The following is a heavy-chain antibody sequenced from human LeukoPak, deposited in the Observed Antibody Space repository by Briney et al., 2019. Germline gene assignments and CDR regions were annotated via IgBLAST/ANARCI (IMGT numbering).Heavy chain of an antibody. D-gene: IGHD3-22*01. CDR3: ARDEKWLSLGYYYYMDV. Sequence: KPSETLSLSCTVSGGSFSSYYWSWIRQPAGKGLEWVARIYTSGSTNYNPSLKSRVTMPVDTSKNQFSLKLSSVNAADTAVYYCARDEKWLSLGYYYYMDVWGKGTTVTVSS. CDR1: GGSFSSYY. J-gene: IGHJ6*03. CDR2: IYTSGST. V-gene: IGHV4-4*07.